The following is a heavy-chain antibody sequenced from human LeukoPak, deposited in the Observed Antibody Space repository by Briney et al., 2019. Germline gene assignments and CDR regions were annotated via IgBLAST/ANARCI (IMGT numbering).Heavy chain of an antibody. Sequence: GGSLRLSCAASGFTFSNYWMHWVRQAPGKGLEWVAFIRYDGSNKYYADSVKGRFTISRDNSKNTLYLQMNSLRAEDTAVYYCAEDVRESSYYYYYYMDVWGKGTTVTISS. CDR2: IRYDGSNK. V-gene: IGHV3-30*02. CDR3: AEDVRESSYYYYYYMDV. J-gene: IGHJ6*03. CDR1: GFTFSNYW.